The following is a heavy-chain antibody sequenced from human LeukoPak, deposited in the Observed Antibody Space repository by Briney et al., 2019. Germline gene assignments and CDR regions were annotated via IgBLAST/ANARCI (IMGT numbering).Heavy chain of an antibody. V-gene: IGHV1-69*13. J-gene: IGHJ4*02. CDR1: GGTFSSYA. CDR3: ASHSSSWYNQWVTFDY. CDR2: IIPIFGTA. D-gene: IGHD6-13*01. Sequence: SVKVSCEASGGTFSSYAISWVRQAPGQGLEWMGGIIPIFGTANYAQKFQGRVTITADESTSTAYMELSSLRSEDTAVYYCASHSSSWYNQWVTFDYWGQGTLVTVSS.